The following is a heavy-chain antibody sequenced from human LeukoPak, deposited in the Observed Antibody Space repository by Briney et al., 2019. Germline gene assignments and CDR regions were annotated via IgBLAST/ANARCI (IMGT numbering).Heavy chain of an antibody. J-gene: IGHJ4*02. Sequence: SETLSLTCAVFGGSLSGYYWSWIRQPPGKGLEWIGEISHSGTTNCNPSLKSRVTISVDTSKNQFSLKLSSVTAADTAVYYCASRSGFLWGQGTLVTVSS. V-gene: IGHV4-34*01. CDR1: GGSLSGYY. CDR3: ASRSGFL. D-gene: IGHD3-22*01. CDR2: ISHSGTT.